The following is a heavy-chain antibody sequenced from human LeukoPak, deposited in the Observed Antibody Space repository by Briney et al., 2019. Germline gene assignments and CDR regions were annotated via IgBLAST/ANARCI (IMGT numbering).Heavy chain of an antibody. CDR3: ARDGFNGRAGDNDGFDM. V-gene: IGHV3-21*04. CDR1: AVTFSHNS. D-gene: IGHD3-16*01. Sequence: GGSLRLSCGASAVTFSHNSTNWVRHAPGKGLVWVSSISSSSGYISYTDSLKGRFSTCRDTTKDTLYLQMNSLRDDDTGVYYCARDGFNGRAGDNDGFDMWGQGTMVTVSS. CDR2: ISSSSGYI. J-gene: IGHJ3*02.